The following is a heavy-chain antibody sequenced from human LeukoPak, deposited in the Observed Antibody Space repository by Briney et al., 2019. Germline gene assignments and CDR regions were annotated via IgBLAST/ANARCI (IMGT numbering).Heavy chain of an antibody. CDR1: GDSISSYY. J-gene: IGHJ3*02. V-gene: IGHV4-59*01. Sequence: SETLSLTCTVSGDSISSYYWSWIRQPPGKGLEWIGYIYYSGSTNYNPSLKSRVTISVDTSKNQFSLKLSSVTAADTAVHYCAREMATIDAFDIWGQGTMVTVSS. CDR3: AREMATIDAFDI. CDR2: IYYSGST. D-gene: IGHD5-24*01.